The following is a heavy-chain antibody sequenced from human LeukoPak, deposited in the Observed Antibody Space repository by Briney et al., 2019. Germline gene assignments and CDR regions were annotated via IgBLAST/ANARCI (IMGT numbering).Heavy chain of an antibody. Sequence: GGSLRLSCTASGFTFRDYAMSWVRQAPGKGLEWVGFIRSKAYGGTTEFAASVKGRFTISRDDSKSIAYLQMNSLKTEDTAVYYCTIPAGMEYWGQGTLVSVSS. CDR3: TIPAGMEY. V-gene: IGHV3-49*04. CDR2: IRSKAYGGTT. J-gene: IGHJ4*02. CDR1: GFTFRDYA. D-gene: IGHD2-2*01.